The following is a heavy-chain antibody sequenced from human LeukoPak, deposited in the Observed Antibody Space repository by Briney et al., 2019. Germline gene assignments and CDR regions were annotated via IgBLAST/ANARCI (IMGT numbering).Heavy chain of an antibody. CDR3: ARDAYYYGSGSYGANYMDV. V-gene: IGHV4-39*02. Sequence: PTETLSLTCTVSGGSISSSSYYWGWIRLPPGKGLEWIGNIYYSGSTYYNPSLKSRVTISVDTSKNQFSLKLSSVTAADTAVYYCARDAYYYGSGSYGANYMDVWGKGTTVTISS. CDR2: IYYSGST. CDR1: GGSISSSSYY. J-gene: IGHJ6*03. D-gene: IGHD3-10*01.